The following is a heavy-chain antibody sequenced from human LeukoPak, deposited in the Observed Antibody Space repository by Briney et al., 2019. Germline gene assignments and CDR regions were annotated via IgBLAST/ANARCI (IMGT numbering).Heavy chain of an antibody. J-gene: IGHJ4*02. CDR3: ARGIAAAGGITFDY. CDR1: GFTFSSYS. CDR2: ISSSSSYI. V-gene: IGHV3-21*01. D-gene: IGHD6-13*01. Sequence: GGSLRLSCAASGFTFSSYSMNWVRQAPGKGLEWVSSISSSSSYIYYADSVKGRFTISRDNAKNSLYLQMSSLRAEDTAVYYCARGIAAAGGITFDYWGQGTLVTVSS.